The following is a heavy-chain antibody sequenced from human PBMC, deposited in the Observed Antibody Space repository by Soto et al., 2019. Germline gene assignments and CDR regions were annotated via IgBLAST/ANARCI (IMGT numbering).Heavy chain of an antibody. Sequence: SETLSLTCTVSGGSISSGGYYWSWIRQHPGKGLEWIGYIYYSGSTYYNPSLKSRVTISVDTSKNQFSLKLSSVTAADTAVYYCARGSQDGWFDPWGQGTLVTVSS. J-gene: IGHJ5*02. D-gene: IGHD2-15*01. CDR1: GGSISSGGYY. CDR3: ARGSQDGWFDP. CDR2: IYYSGST. V-gene: IGHV4-31*03.